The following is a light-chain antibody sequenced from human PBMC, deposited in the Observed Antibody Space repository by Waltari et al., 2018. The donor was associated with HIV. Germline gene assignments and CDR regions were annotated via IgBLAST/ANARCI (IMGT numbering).Light chain of an antibody. V-gene: IGLV3-21*02. J-gene: IGLJ2*01. CDR2: ADD. CDR3: QVWDSSRDLVV. Sequence: SYVLTQPPSVSVAPGQTVRITCGGNNIGSKSMYWYQQRPGQAPVLVVYADDDRPSGIPERFSGSNSGNTATLSISRVEAGDEADYYCQVWDSSRDLVVFGGGTKLTVL. CDR1: NIGSKS.